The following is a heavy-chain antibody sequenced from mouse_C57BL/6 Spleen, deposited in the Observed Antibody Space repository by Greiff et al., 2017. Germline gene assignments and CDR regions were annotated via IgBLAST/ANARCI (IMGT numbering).Heavy chain of an antibody. CDR2: IYPGDGDT. D-gene: IGHD1-1*01. V-gene: IGHV1-80*01. CDR3: ARRSVVPYAMDY. J-gene: IGHJ4*01. CDR1: GYAFSSYW. Sequence: QVHVKQSGAELVKPGASVKISCKASGYAFSSYWMHWVKQRPGQGLEWIGQIYPGDGDTNYNGKFKGKATLTADKSSSTAYMQLSSLTSEDSAVYFCARRSVVPYAMDYWGQGTSVTVSS.